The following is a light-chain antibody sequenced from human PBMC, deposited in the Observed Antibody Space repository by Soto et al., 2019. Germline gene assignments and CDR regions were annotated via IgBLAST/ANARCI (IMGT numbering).Light chain of an antibody. J-gene: IGKJ4*01. Sequence: EIVVTQSRFGLSGSPGERSTLSCRASQSVTNSYLAWYQQKPGQAPRLLIFGASTRAAGIPARFSGSGSGTEFTLTISSLQSEDFAVYYCQQYSNWPLTFGGGTKVDIK. CDR1: QSVTNSY. CDR2: GAS. CDR3: QQYSNWPLT. V-gene: IGKV3-15*01.